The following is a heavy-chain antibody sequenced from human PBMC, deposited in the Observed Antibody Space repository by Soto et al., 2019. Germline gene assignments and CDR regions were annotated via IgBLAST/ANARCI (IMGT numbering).Heavy chain of an antibody. V-gene: IGHV4-30-4*01. CDR1: GGSISSGDYY. CDR2: IYYSGST. D-gene: IGHD2-21*02. Sequence: QVQLQESGPGLVKPSQTLSLTCTVSGGSISSGDYYWSWIRQPPGKGREWIGYIYYSGSTYYNPSLKSRVTISVDTSKNQFSLKLSSVTAADTAVYYCASYCGGDCYTGDDAFDIWGQGTMVTVSS. CDR3: ASYCGGDCYTGDDAFDI. J-gene: IGHJ3*02.